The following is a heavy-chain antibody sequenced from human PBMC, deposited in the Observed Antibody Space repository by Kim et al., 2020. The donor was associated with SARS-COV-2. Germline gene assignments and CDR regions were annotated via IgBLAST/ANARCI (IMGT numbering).Heavy chain of an antibody. CDR3: AKAGTVVRGGIVTAVGY. V-gene: IGHV3-23*01. D-gene: IGHD3-10*01. J-gene: IGHJ4*02. Sequence: VKGRFTISRDNSKSTLYLQMNSLRAEDTAVYYCAKAGTVVRGGIVTAVGYWGQGTLVTVSS.